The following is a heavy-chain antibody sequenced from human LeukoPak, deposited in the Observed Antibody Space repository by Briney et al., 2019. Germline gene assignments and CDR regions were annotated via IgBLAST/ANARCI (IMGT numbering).Heavy chain of an antibody. CDR1: GYTFADYY. D-gene: IGHD5-18*01. CDR3: ARTLTMVTHDAFDI. Sequence: ASVKVSCKASGYTFADYYMHWVRQAPGQGLEWMGIINPSGGSTSYAQKFQGRVTMTRDMSTSTVYMELSSLRSEDTAVYYCARTLTMVTHDAFDIWGQGTMVTVSS. V-gene: IGHV1-46*01. CDR2: INPSGGST. J-gene: IGHJ3*02.